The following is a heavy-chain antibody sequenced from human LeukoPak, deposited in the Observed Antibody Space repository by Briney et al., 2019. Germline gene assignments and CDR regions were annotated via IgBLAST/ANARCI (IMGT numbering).Heavy chain of an antibody. CDR2: MNPNSGNT. J-gene: IGHJ6*03. CDR3: ARAVGYSSGWCSPRSNYYYYYMDV. Sequence: ASVKVSCKASGYTFTSYDINWVRQATGQGLEWMGWMNPNSGNTGYAQKFQGRVTMTRNTSISTAYMELSSLRSEDTAVYYCARAVGYSSGWCSPRSNYYYYYMDVWGKGTTVTISS. CDR1: GYTFTSYD. V-gene: IGHV1-8*01. D-gene: IGHD6-19*01.